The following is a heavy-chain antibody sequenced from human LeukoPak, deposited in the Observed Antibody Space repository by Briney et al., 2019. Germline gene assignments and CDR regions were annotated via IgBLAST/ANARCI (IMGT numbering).Heavy chain of an antibody. CDR3: ARVVGGTLDY. J-gene: IGHJ4*02. Sequence: AQTLSLTCAVSGVSISSGGYSWGWIRQPPGKGLEWIGYIYHSGSTYYNPSLKSRVTISVDRSKNQFSLKLSSVTAADTAVYYCARVVGGTLDYWGQGTLVTVSS. CDR2: IYHSGST. CDR1: GVSISSGGYS. D-gene: IGHD1-14*01. V-gene: IGHV4-30-2*01.